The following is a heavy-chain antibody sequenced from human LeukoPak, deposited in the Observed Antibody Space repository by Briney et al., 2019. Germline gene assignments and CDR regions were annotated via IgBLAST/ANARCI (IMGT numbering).Heavy chain of an antibody. CDR2: ISGSGGST. Sequence: PGGSPRLSCAASGFTFSSYAMNWVRQAPGKGLEWVSAISGSGGSTYYADSVKGRFTISRDNSKNTLYLQMNSLRAEDTAIYYCAKATGMTARPFDYWGQGTLVTVSS. V-gene: IGHV3-23*01. J-gene: IGHJ4*02. CDR1: GFTFSSYA. D-gene: IGHD2-21*02. CDR3: AKATGMTARPFDY.